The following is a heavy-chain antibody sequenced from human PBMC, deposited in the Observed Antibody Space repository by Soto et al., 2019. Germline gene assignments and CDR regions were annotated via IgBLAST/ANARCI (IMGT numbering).Heavy chain of an antibody. Sequence: SETLSLTCAVYGGSFSGYYWSWIRQPPGKGLEWIGEINHSGSTNYNPSLKSRVTISVDTSKNQFSLKLSSVTAADTAVYYCALFPGYGDYSERKIVYYYGMDVWGQGTTVTVSS. J-gene: IGHJ6*02. V-gene: IGHV4-34*01. D-gene: IGHD4-17*01. CDR1: GGSFSGYY. CDR2: INHSGST. CDR3: ALFPGYGDYSERKIVYYYGMDV.